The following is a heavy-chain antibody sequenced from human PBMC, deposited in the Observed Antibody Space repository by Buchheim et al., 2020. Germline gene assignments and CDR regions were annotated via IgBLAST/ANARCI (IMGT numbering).Heavy chain of an antibody. V-gene: IGHV1-69*06. CDR1: GDTLSTYA. CDR3: ATDLRGGYFDF. Sequence: QVLLVQSGAEMKKPGSSVKVSCMASGDTLSTYAITWVRQAPGQGLQWMGGIIPILGTTTYSKKFRGRVTITADKTTSTADMELSRLTSEDTAIYYCATDLRGGYFDFWGQGTL. D-gene: IGHD4-23*01. CDR2: IIPILGTT. J-gene: IGHJ4*02.